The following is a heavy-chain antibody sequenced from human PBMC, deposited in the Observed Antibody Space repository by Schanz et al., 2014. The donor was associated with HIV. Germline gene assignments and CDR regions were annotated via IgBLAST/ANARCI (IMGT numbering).Heavy chain of an antibody. V-gene: IGHV1-2*02. J-gene: IGHJ2*01. CDR2: INPNSGGT. Sequence: QVQLVQSGAEVKKPGASVKVSCKASGYTFSSYDINWVRQATGQGLEWMGWINPNSGGTNYAQKFQGRVTLTRDTSISTAYMELSRLRSDDTAVYYCARLGPIVVVPGPLAWYFDLWGRGTLVTVSS. D-gene: IGHD2-2*01. CDR3: ARLGPIVVVPGPLAWYFDL. CDR1: GYTFSSYD.